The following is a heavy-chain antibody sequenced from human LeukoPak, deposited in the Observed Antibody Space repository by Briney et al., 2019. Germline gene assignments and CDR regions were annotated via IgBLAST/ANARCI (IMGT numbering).Heavy chain of an antibody. J-gene: IGHJ4*02. Sequence: ASVKVSCKASGYTFTSYDINWVRQATGQGLEWMGWMNPNSGNTGYAQKFQGRVTMTRNTSISTAYMELSSLRSEDTAVYYCARGYSLRGKLERRAANFDYWGQGTLVTVSS. CDR2: MNPNSGNT. D-gene: IGHD1-1*01. CDR3: ARGYSLRGKLERRAANFDY. V-gene: IGHV1-8*01. CDR1: GYTFTSYD.